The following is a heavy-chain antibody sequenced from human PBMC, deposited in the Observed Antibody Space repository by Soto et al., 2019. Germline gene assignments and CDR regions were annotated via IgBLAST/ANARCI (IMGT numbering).Heavy chain of an antibody. D-gene: IGHD3-22*01. CDR3: AREITMIVVDY. V-gene: IGHV3-30-3*01. Sequence: GGSLRLSCAASGFTFSSYAMHWVRQAPGKGLEWVAVISYDGSNKYYADSVKGRFTISRDNSKNTLYLQMNSLRAEDTAVYYCAREITMIVVDYWGQGTLVTVSS. CDR2: ISYDGSNK. J-gene: IGHJ4*02. CDR1: GFTFSSYA.